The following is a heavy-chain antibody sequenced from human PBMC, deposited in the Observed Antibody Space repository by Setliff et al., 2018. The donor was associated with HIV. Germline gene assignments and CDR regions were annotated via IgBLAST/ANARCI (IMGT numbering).Heavy chain of an antibody. Sequence: PSETLSLTCTVSGGSIRSSYWSWLRQSPGKGLEWIGYVFYNGDTAYNPPLKSRLTISVDTSKSPFSLKLTSVTAADTAVYYCARQMTIPGVAVTPVDYWGQGALVTVSS. CDR1: GGSIRSSY. CDR2: VFYNGDT. J-gene: IGHJ4*02. V-gene: IGHV4-59*08. D-gene: IGHD3-3*01. CDR3: ARQMTIPGVAVTPVDY.